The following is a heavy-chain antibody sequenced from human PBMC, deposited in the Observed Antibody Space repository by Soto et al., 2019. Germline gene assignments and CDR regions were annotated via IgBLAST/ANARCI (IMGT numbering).Heavy chain of an antibody. J-gene: IGHJ5*02. V-gene: IGHV3-21*01. CDR3: ARASGISSVRFDP. CDR2: ISSSSSYI. Sequence: GSLRLSCAASGFTFSSYSMNWVRQAPGKGLEWVSSISSSSSYIYYADSVKGRFTISRDNAKNSLYLQMNSLRAEDTAVYYCARASGISSVRFDPWGQGTLVTVSS. D-gene: IGHD6-6*01. CDR1: GFTFSSYS.